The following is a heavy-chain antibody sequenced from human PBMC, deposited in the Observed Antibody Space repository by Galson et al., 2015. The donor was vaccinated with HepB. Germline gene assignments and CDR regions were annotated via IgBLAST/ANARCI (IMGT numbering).Heavy chain of an antibody. CDR2: ISWNSGSI. D-gene: IGHD6-19*01. Sequence: SLRLSCAASGFTFDDYAMHWVRQAPGKGLEWVSGISWNSGSIGYADSVKGRFTISRDNAKNSLYLQMNSLRAEDTALYYCASLFSGWYERTYYYYGMDVWGQGTTVTVSS. CDR3: ASLFSGWYERTYYYYGMDV. CDR1: GFTFDDYA. J-gene: IGHJ6*02. V-gene: IGHV3-9*01.